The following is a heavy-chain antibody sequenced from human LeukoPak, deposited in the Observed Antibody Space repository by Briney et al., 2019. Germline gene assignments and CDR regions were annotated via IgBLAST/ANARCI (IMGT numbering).Heavy chain of an antibody. V-gene: IGHV4-59*01. J-gene: IGHJ5*02. CDR1: GGSISSYY. Sequence: SGTLSLTCTVSGGSISSYYWSWIRQPPGKGLEWIGYIYYSGSTNSNPSLKSRVTISVDTSKNQFSLKLSSVTAADTAVYYCARGKKRITMVRGVPGGWFDPRGQGTLVTVSS. CDR2: IYYSGST. D-gene: IGHD3-10*01. CDR3: ARGKKRITMVRGVPGGWFDP.